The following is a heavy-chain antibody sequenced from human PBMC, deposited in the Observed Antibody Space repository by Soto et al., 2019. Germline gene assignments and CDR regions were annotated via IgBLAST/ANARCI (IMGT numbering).Heavy chain of an antibody. J-gene: IGHJ6*02. CDR2: INHSGST. D-gene: IGHD2-2*01. CDR3: ARGDVYCSSTSCSHYYYYYGMDV. V-gene: IGHV4-34*01. CDR1: GGSFSGYY. Sequence: QVQLQQWGAGLLKPSETLSLTCAVYGGSFSGYYWSWIRQPPGKGLEWIGEINHSGSTNYNPSLKSRVTISVDTSKYQFSLKLSSVTAADTAVYYCARGDVYCSSTSCSHYYYYYGMDVWGQGTTVTVSS.